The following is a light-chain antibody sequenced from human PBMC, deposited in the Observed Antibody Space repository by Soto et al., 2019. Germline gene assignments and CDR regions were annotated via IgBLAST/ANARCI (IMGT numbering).Light chain of an antibody. Sequence: QSALTQPPSASGSPGQSVTISCTGTSSDIGGYNYVSWYQHHPGKAPKLMIYEVSQRPSGVPDRFSGSKSGNTASLTISGLQAEDEADYFCSSYAGNNNFFGTGTKVTVL. V-gene: IGLV2-8*01. CDR3: SSYAGNNNF. CDR1: SSDIGGYNY. J-gene: IGLJ1*01. CDR2: EVS.